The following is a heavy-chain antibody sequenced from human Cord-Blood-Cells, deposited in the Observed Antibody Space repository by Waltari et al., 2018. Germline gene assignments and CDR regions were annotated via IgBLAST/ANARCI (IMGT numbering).Heavy chain of an antibody. J-gene: IGHJ6*02. CDR1: GFTFSSYE. CDR3: ARGRGCTGGVCYSYYYYGMDV. D-gene: IGHD2-8*02. V-gene: IGHV3-48*03. Sequence: EVQLVESGGGLVQPGGSLRLSCAASGFTFSSYELNWVRPAPGKGLEWVSYISSSVSTIYYADSVKGRFTISRDNAKNSLYLQMNSLRAEDTAVYYCARGRGCTGGVCYSYYYYGMDVWGQGTTVTVSS. CDR2: ISSSVSTI.